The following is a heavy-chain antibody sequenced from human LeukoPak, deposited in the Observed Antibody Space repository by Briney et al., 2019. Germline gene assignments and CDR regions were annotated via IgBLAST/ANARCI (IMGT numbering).Heavy chain of an antibody. Sequence: GSSVKVSCKASGGTFSSYAISWVRQAPGQGLEWMGRIIPILGIANYAQKFQGRVTITADKSTSTAYMELSSLRFEDTAVYYCARDRLSVNYFDYWGQGALVTVSS. CDR2: IIPILGIA. CDR3: ARDRLSVNYFDY. V-gene: IGHV1-69*04. D-gene: IGHD6-25*01. CDR1: GGTFSSYA. J-gene: IGHJ4*02.